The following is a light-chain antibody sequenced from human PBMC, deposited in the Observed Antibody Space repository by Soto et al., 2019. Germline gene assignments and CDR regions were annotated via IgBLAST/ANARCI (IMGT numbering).Light chain of an antibody. Sequence: IQMTQSPSTLSASVGDTVTITCRASQTISVSLAWYRQKPGKAPNLLIYDASTLQEGVPSRFSGSGSGTEFTLTVTRLQPDDFATYFCQQYDKYLTFGHGTKVDVK. CDR1: QTISVS. CDR2: DAS. CDR3: QQYDKYLT. J-gene: IGKJ1*01. V-gene: IGKV1-5*01.